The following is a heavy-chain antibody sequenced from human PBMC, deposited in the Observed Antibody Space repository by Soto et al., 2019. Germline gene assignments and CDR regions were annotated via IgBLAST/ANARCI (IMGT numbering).Heavy chain of an antibody. D-gene: IGHD3-22*01. Sequence: SVKVSCKASGGTFSSYAISWVRQAPGQGLEWMGGIIPIFGTANYAQKFQGRVTITADESTSTAYMELSSLRSEDTAVYYCARDSAYYYDSSGQYYFDYWGQGTLVTAPQ. CDR1: GGTFSSYA. V-gene: IGHV1-69*13. J-gene: IGHJ4*02. CDR3: ARDSAYYYDSSGQYYFDY. CDR2: IIPIFGTA.